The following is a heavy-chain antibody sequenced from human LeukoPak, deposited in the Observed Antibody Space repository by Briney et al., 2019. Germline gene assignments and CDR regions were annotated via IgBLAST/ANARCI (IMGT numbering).Heavy chain of an antibody. Sequence: ASVKVSCKVSGYTLTELSMHWVRQAPGKGLEWMGLVDPEDGETIYAEKFQGRVTITADTSTDTAYMELSSLRSEDTAVYYCATQPGGGVAAAVHDGYWGQGTLVTVSS. CDR3: ATQPGGGVAAAVHDGY. CDR1: GYTLTELS. V-gene: IGHV1-24*01. D-gene: IGHD6-13*01. CDR2: VDPEDGET. J-gene: IGHJ4*02.